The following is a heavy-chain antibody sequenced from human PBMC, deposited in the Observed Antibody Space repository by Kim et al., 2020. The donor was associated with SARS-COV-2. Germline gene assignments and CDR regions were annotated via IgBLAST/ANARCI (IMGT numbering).Heavy chain of an antibody. J-gene: IGHJ4*02. CDR3: AREPVDYSNYVEDFDY. D-gene: IGHD4-4*01. Sequence: GGSLRLSCAASGFTFSSYGMHWVRQAPGKGLEWVAVIWYDGSNKYYADSVKGRFTISRDNSKNTLYLQMNSLRAEDTAVYYCAREPVDYSNYVEDFDYWGQGTLVTVSS. CDR2: IWYDGSNK. CDR1: GFTFSSYG. V-gene: IGHV3-33*08.